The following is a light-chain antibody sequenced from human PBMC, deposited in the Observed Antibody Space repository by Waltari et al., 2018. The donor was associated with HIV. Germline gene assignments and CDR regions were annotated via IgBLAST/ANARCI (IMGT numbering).Light chain of an antibody. CDR1: NSDVGGYMF. Sequence: QSALTQPASVSGSPGQSITIHCTGINSDVGGYMFASWYQQQPDKAPRLIIFDVNSPPPGVSSRLSASRSGNTASLTISGLQSEDEADYYCTSCTSSKSLWLFGGGTKVTVL. CDR3: TSCTSSKSLWL. V-gene: IGLV2-14*03. CDR2: DVN. J-gene: IGLJ3*02.